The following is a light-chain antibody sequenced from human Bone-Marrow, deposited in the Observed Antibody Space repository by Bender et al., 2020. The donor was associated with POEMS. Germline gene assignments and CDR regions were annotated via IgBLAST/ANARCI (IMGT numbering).Light chain of an antibody. CDR1: NIGGKS. Sequence: SYVVTQPPSVSVAPGKAAGITCGGDNIGGKSVHWYRQRPGQAPVMVIYDDSDRPSGIPERFSGYNSGNTATLTISGVEVGDEADYYCQVWDSSSDHVVFGGGTELSVL. V-gene: IGLV3-21*04. CDR2: DDS. CDR3: QVWDSSSDHVV. J-gene: IGLJ2*01.